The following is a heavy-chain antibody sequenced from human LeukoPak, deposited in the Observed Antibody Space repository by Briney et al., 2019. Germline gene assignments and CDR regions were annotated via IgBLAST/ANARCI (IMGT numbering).Heavy chain of an antibody. V-gene: IGHV3-20*01. J-gene: IGHJ4*02. CDR1: GFTFDDYG. CDR2: INWNGGST. Sequence: GGSLRLSCAASGFTFDDYGMSWVRQAPGKGLEWVSGINWNGGSTGYADSVKGRFTISRDNAKNSLYLQMNSLRAEDTALYHCARGFTYYDYVWGSYRSQLDYWGQGTLVTVSS. CDR3: ARGFTYYDYVWGSYRSQLDY. D-gene: IGHD3-16*02.